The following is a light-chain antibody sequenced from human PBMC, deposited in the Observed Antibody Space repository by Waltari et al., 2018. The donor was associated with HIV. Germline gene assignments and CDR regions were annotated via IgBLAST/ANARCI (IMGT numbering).Light chain of an antibody. CDR2: GAS. CDR3: QHYDSSSFT. J-gene: IGKJ3*01. CDR1: HSFSSSY. V-gene: IGKV3-20*01. Sequence: EIVLTQSPGTLSLSPGERATLSCRASHSFSSSYLAWYQQKPGQAPRLLIYGASSRATGTPDRFSGSGSGTDFTLSISRLEPEDFAVYYCQHYDSSSFTFAPGTKVDIK.